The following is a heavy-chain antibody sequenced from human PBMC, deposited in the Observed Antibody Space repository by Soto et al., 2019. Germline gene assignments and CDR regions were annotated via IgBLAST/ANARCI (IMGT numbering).Heavy chain of an antibody. CDR2: ISSTGITT. D-gene: IGHD3-10*01. V-gene: IGHV3-11*01. J-gene: IGHJ4*02. CDR1: GFTFSDYY. CDR3: ARDGRRIGEFQSDY. Sequence: QVQLVESGGGLVKPGGSLRLSCAASGFTFSDYYMTWIRQAPGKGLEWVSHISSTGITTYYAASVEGRFTISRDNAKNSLYLQMNSLRAEDTAVYYCARDGRRIGEFQSDYWGQGILVTVSS.